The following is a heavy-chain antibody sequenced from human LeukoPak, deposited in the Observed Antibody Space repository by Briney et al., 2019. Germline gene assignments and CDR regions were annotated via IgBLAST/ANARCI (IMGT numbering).Heavy chain of an antibody. D-gene: IGHD5-18*01. CDR2: INTNGANT. J-gene: IGHJ4*02. Sequence: GGSLRLSCSASGFTFESYAMHWVRQAPGKGLEYVSSINTNGANTYYADSVQGRFTLSRDNSRNTLFLQMRSLRTEDTALYYCARDYLKYTYGYVADTWGQGTLVTVSS. CDR3: ARDYLKYTYGYVADT. CDR1: GFTFESYA. V-gene: IGHV3-64*04.